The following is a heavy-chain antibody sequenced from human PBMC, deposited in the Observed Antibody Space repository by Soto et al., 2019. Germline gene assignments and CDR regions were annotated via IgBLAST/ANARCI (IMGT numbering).Heavy chain of an antibody. D-gene: IGHD4-17*01. J-gene: IGHJ5*02. CDR3: AREHGGGGGWFDP. CDR2: IYYNGDT. CDR1: GGFISSGIYY. V-gene: IGHV4-30-4*01. Sequence: QVQLQESGPGLVKASQTLSLVCSVSGGFISSGIYYWSWIRQPPGKGLEWIGYIYYNGDTFYNPSLKSRVTISADKAKNQLSLKLNSVTAADTAVYYCAREHGGGGGWFDPWGQGTLVTVSS.